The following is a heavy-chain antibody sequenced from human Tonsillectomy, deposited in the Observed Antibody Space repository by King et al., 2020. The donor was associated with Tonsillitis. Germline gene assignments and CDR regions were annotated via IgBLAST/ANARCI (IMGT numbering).Heavy chain of an antibody. J-gene: IGHJ4*02. V-gene: IGHV3-30*04. CDR3: ARSLGATTYYFDY. CDR2: ISYDGSNK. D-gene: IGHD3-10*01. Sequence: VQLVESGGGVVQPGRSLRLSCAASGFTFSSYAMHWVRQAPGKGLEWVAVISYDGSNKYYADSVKGRFTISRDISKNTLYLQMNSLRAEDTAVYYCARSLGATTYYFDYWGQGTLVTVSS. CDR1: GFTFSSYA.